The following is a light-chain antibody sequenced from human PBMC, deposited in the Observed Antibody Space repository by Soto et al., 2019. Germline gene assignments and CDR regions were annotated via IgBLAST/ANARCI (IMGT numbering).Light chain of an antibody. CDR3: SSYAGNRDVI. Sequence: SALTQPPSASGSPGQSVTISCTGSSSDVGGYNYVSWYQQHPGKAPKLMIYEVSKRPSGVPDRFSGSKSGNTASLTVSGLQAEDEADYYCSSYAGNRDVIFGGGTKLTVL. J-gene: IGLJ2*01. CDR1: SSDVGGYNY. CDR2: EVS. V-gene: IGLV2-8*01.